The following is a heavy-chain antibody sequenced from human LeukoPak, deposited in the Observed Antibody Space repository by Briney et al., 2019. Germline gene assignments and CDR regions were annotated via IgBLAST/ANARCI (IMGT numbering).Heavy chain of an antibody. D-gene: IGHD1-1*01. CDR1: GGSISSYY. J-gene: IGHJ6*02. Sequence: SETLSLTCTVSGGSISSYYWSWIRLPAGKGLEWIGRIYTSGSTNYNPSLKSRVTMSVDTSKNQFSLKLSSVTAADTAVYYCARDGLPVQLESNYYGMDVWGQGTTVTVSS. V-gene: IGHV4-4*07. CDR2: IYTSGST. CDR3: ARDGLPVQLESNYYGMDV.